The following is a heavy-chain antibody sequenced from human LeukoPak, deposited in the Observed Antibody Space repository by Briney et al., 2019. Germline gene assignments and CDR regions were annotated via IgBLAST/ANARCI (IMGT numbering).Heavy chain of an antibody. CDR3: ARVGVGYCSGGSCYRFDP. CDR1: GYIFTGYY. CDR2: INPNSGGT. Sequence: ASVKVSCKASGYIFTGYYMHWVRQAPGQGLEWMGWINPNSGGTNYAQKFQGRVTMTRDTSISTAYMELSRLRSDDTAVYYCARVGVGYCSGGSCYRFDPWGQGTLVTVSS. J-gene: IGHJ5*02. V-gene: IGHV1-2*02. D-gene: IGHD2-15*01.